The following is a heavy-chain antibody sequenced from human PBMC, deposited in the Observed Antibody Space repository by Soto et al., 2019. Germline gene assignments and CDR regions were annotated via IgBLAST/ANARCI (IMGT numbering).Heavy chain of an antibody. CDR3: ARSVGAALSDY. CDR2: IIPIFGTA. J-gene: IGHJ4*02. V-gene: IGHV1-69*05. Sequence: SVKVSCKASGGTFTNYAFSWVRQAPGQGLEWLGGIIPIFGTADYAQKFQGRVTITRDTSASTAYMELSSLRSEDTAVYYCARSVGAALSDYWGQGTLVTVSS. CDR1: GGTFTNYA. D-gene: IGHD1-26*01.